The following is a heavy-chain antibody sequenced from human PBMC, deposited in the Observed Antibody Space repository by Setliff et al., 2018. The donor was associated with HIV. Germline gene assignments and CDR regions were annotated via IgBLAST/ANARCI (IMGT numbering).Heavy chain of an antibody. Sequence: SETLSLTCTVAGDSITRSDYYWGWIRQPPGKGLEWIGNIHYSGRTYYNPSLKRRVTISVDTSKNQFSLKLTSATAADTAVYFCARPQLGWGGGSHFDYWGQGTLVTVSS. J-gene: IGHJ4*02. V-gene: IGHV4-39*01. CDR3: ARPQLGWGGGSHFDY. CDR2: IHYSGRT. CDR1: GDSITRSDYY. D-gene: IGHD1-1*01.